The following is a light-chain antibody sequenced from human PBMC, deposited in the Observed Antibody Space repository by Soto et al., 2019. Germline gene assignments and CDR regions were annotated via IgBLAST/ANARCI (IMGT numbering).Light chain of an antibody. CDR1: QSVSSTY. J-gene: IGKJ2*01. Sequence: ETVLTQSPGTLSLSPGERATLSCRASQSVSSTYFAWYQQKPGQAPRLLIYGASSRATGIPDRFSGSGSGTDFTLSISRLEPVDFAVYYCQQYGNSPYTFGQGTKLEIK. V-gene: IGKV3-20*01. CDR3: QQYGNSPYT. CDR2: GAS.